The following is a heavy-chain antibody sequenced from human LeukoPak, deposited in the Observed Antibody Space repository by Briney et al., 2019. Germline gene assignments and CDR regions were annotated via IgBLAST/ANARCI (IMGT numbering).Heavy chain of an antibody. CDR3: ASEGYYGSGSPPSLYFDY. J-gene: IGHJ4*02. Sequence: GGSLRLSCAASGFTFRNSVIHWVRQAPGKGLGCVAVMSSDLNVKLYADSVKGRFTISRDNSRSTLYLQMNSLRPEDTAIYYCASEGYYGSGSPPSLYFDYWGQGTLVTVSS. D-gene: IGHD3-10*01. V-gene: IGHV3-30-3*01. CDR2: MSSDLNVK. CDR1: GFTFRNSV.